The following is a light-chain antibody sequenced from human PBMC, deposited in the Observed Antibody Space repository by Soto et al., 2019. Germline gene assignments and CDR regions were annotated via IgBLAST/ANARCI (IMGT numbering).Light chain of an antibody. V-gene: IGLV2-14*01. J-gene: IGLJ1*01. Sequence: QSALTQPASVSGSPGQSITIACTGTSSDIGGYNFVSWYQQHPGKAPKLLIYDVGNRPSGVANRFSGSKSGNTASLTISGXXXXXXAHYYCNSYRTVSTYVFGTGTKLTV. CDR2: DVG. CDR3: NSYRTVSTYV. CDR1: SSDIGGYNF.